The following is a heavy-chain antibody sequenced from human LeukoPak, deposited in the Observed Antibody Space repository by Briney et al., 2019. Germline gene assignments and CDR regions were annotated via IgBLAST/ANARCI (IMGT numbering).Heavy chain of an antibody. CDR1: GFTLSSYA. J-gene: IGHJ4*02. D-gene: IGHD2-15*01. CDR2: ISDTGNT. Sequence: GGSLRLFCAASGFTLSSYAMSWVRQAPGKGLEWVSAISDTGNTYHADSVKGRFTISRDSSKNTLFLQMNRLRPEDAAVYYCAKGPVTTCRGAFCYPFDYWGLGTLVTVSS. CDR3: AKGPVTTCRGAFCYPFDY. V-gene: IGHV3-23*01.